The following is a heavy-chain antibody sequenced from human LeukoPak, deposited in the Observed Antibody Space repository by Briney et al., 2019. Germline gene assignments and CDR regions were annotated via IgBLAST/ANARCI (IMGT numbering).Heavy chain of an antibody. CDR1: GYTFTGYY. V-gene: IGHV1-8*02. J-gene: IGHJ5*02. D-gene: IGHD3-10*01. CDR3: ARGYYYGSGSYYTNLNWFDP. Sequence: APVKVSCKASGYTFTGYYMHWVRQAPGQGLEWMGWMNPNSGNTGYAQKFQGRVTMTRNTSISTAYMELSSLRSEDTAVYYCARGYYYGSGSYYTNLNWFDPWGQGTLVTVSS. CDR2: MNPNSGNT.